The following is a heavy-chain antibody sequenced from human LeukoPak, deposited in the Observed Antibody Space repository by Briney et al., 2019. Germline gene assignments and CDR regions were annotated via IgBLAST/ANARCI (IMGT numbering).Heavy chain of an antibody. V-gene: IGHV3-11*04. Sequence: PGGSLRLSCAASGFTFSDYYMSWIRQAPGKGLEWVSYISSSGSTIYYTDSVKGRFTISRDNAKNSLYLQMNSLRAEDTAVYYCARGYYDILTGYLVPWGQGTLVTVSS. CDR3: ARGYYDILTGYLVP. CDR2: ISSSGSTI. D-gene: IGHD3-9*01. J-gene: IGHJ5*02. CDR1: GFTFSDYY.